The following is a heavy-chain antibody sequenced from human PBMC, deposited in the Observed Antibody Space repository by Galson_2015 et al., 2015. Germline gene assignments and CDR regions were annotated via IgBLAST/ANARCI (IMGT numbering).Heavy chain of an antibody. CDR3: VRDTGWGFDY. Sequence: CAISGDSVSNSDASWNWIRQSPSRGLEWLGRTYYRSKWSNDYAVSVKSRITINPDTSKNHFSLHLNSVTPDDTAVYYCVRDTGWGFDYWGQGAQVTVSS. CDR2: TYYRSKWSN. J-gene: IGHJ4*02. D-gene: IGHD1-14*01. CDR1: GDSVSNSDAS. V-gene: IGHV6-1*01.